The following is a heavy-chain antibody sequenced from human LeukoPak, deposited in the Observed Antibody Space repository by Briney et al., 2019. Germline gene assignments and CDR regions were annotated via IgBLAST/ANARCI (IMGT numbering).Heavy chain of an antibody. Sequence: ASVKVSCKSSGYTFTVYYMHWVRQAPGQSLEWMGCINPGNGDTKYSQEFQGRVTITRDTSATTAYMELSSLRSDDMAVYYCTLYNYWGQGTLVTVSS. D-gene: IGHD2-2*02. CDR3: TLYNY. J-gene: IGHJ4*02. CDR1: GYTFTVYY. CDR2: INPGNGDT. V-gene: IGHV1-3*03.